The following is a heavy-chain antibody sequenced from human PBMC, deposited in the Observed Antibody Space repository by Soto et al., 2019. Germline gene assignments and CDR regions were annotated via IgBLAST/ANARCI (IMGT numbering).Heavy chain of an antibody. J-gene: IGHJ4*02. D-gene: IGHD3-16*01. V-gene: IGHV3-33*05. CDR2: TSYDGSNN. CDR3: ARWGTTGGLDV. CDR1: GFTFRSYV. Sequence: QVQLVESGGGVVQPGTSLRLSCVGSGFTFRSYVIHWVRQAPGKGLEWVALTSYDGSNNFYGDSVKGRFTISRDNSRNTVELQRDSRRLEHTSLYYCARWGTTGGLDVWGQGTLVSVSS.